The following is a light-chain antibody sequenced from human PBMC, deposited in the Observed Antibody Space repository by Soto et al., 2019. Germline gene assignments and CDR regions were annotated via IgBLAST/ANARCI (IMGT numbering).Light chain of an antibody. CDR3: QQRDSWPLT. CDR2: DAS. Sequence: EIVLMQSPGTLSLSPGERATLSCRASQYMTRTYIAWYQQKPGQAPRLLIYDASNRATGIPARFTGSGSGTDFTLTIRSLEPEDFAIYYCQQRDSWPLTFGGGTKVDI. V-gene: IGKV3-11*01. J-gene: IGKJ4*01. CDR1: QYMTRTY.